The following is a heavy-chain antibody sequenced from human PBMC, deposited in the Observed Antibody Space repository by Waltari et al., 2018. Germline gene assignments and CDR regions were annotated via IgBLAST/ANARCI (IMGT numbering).Heavy chain of an antibody. D-gene: IGHD1-1*01. CDR3: ARRNYPYYYYGMDV. J-gene: IGHJ6*02. CDR2: ISSSGSTI. Sequence: QVQLVESGGGLVKPGGSLRLPWAASGFTFSDYYLSCIRQAPGKGLEWVSYISSSGSTIYYADSVKGRFTISRDNAKNSLYLQMNILRAEDTAVYYCARRNYPYYYYGMDVWGQGTTVTVSS. V-gene: IGHV3-11*04. CDR1: GFTFSDYY.